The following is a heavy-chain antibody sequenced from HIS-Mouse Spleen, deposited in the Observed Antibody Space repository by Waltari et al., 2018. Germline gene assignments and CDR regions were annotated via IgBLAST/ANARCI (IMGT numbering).Heavy chain of an antibody. D-gene: IGHD6-13*01. J-gene: IGHJ2*01. Sequence: QLQLQESGPGLVKPSETLSLTCTVSGGSISSSSYYWGWIRQPPGKGLEGIGSSYYSGSTYYNPSIKSRVTISGDTSKNQFSLKLRSVTAADTAVYYCAREIPYSSSWYDWYFDLWGRGTLVTVSS. V-gene: IGHV4-39*07. CDR1: GGSISSSSYY. CDR2: SYYSGST. CDR3: AREIPYSSSWYDWYFDL.